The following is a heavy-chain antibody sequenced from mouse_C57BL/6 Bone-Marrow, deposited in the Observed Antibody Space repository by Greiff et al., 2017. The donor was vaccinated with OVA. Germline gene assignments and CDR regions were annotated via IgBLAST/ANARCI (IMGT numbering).Heavy chain of an antibody. J-gene: IGHJ2*01. D-gene: IGHD1-1*01. CDR3: GRRGGTTVVFDD. CDR2: IDPSDSYT. V-gene: IGHV1-50*01. CDR1: GYTFTSYW. Sequence: QVQLQQPGAELVKPGASVKLSCKASGYTFTSYWMQWVKQRPGQGLEWIGEIDPSDSYTNYNQKFKGKATLTVDTSSSTAYMQLSSLTSEDSAVYYCGRRGGTTVVFDDWGQGTTLTVSS.